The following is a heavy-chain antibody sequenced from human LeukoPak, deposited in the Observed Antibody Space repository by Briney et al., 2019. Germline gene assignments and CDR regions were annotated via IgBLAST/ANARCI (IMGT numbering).Heavy chain of an antibody. V-gene: IGHV4-39*07. CDR2: IYYSGST. J-gene: IGHJ5*02. CDR1: GGSISSSSYY. D-gene: IGHD2-15*01. Sequence: PSETLSLTCTVSGGSISSSSYYWGWIRQPPGKGLEWIGSIYYSGSTYYNPSLKSRVTISVDTSKNQFSLKLSSVTAADTAVYYCAREVGRSYDVVVVAATRGRQNNWFDPWGQGTLVTVSS. CDR3: AREVGRSYDVVVVAATRGRQNNWFDP.